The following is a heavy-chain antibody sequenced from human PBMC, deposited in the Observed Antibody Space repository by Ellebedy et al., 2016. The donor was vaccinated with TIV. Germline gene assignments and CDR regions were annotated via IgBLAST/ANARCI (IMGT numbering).Heavy chain of an antibody. CDR1: GGSISSSNW. Sequence: SVTLSLTXAVSGGSISSSNWWSWVRQPLGKGLEWIGEIYHSGSTNYNPSLKSRVTISVDKSKNQFSLKLSSVTAADTAVYYCARDDVVVVTAIRDYCYYYGMDVWGQGTTVTVSS. V-gene: IGHV4-4*02. J-gene: IGHJ6*02. CDR3: ARDDVVVVTAIRDYCYYYGMDV. CDR2: IYHSGST. D-gene: IGHD2-21*02.